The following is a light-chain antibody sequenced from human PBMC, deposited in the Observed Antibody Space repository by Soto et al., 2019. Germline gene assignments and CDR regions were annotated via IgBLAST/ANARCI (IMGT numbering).Light chain of an antibody. Sequence: QSVLTQPPSASGTPGQRVTISCSGSSSNIGSNYVYWHQQLPGTAPKLLIYRNNQRPSGVPDRFSGSKPGTSASLAISGLRSEDEADYYCAAWDDSLSGYVFGTGTKLTVL. V-gene: IGLV1-47*01. CDR3: AAWDDSLSGYV. CDR1: SSNIGSNY. J-gene: IGLJ1*01. CDR2: RNN.